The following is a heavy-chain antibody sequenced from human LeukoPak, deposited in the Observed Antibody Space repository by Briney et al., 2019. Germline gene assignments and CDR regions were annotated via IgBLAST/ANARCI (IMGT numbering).Heavy chain of an antibody. J-gene: IGHJ5*02. CDR2: IYYSGST. V-gene: IGHV4-39*07. CDR1: GGSISSSSYS. CDR3: ARDLGSGRNWFDP. Sequence: SETLSLTCTVSGGSISSSSYSWGWIRQPPGKGLEWIGSIYYSGSTYYNPSLKSRVTISVDTSKNQFSLKLSSVTAADTAVYFCARDLGSGRNWFDPWGQGILVTVSS. D-gene: IGHD3-10*01.